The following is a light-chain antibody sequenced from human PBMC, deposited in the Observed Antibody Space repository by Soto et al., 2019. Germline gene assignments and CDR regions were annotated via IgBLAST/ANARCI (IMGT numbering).Light chain of an antibody. Sequence: DVVMTQSPLSLPVTLGQPASISCRSSQSLVYSDGNTYLHWFQQRPGQSPRRLIYQVSNRDPGVPDRFSGSGSGTDFTLKISRVEADDVGVYYCMQDIYWPSTFGQGTKVEIK. CDR3: MQDIYWPST. CDR2: QVS. J-gene: IGKJ1*01. V-gene: IGKV2-30*01. CDR1: QSLVYSDGNTY.